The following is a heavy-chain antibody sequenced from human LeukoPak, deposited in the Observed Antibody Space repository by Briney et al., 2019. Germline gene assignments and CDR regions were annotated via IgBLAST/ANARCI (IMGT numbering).Heavy chain of an antibody. D-gene: IGHD4-23*01. CDR1: GFTFSSYG. Sequence: PGRSLRLSCAASGFTFSSYGMHWVRQAPGKGLEWVAVISYDGSNKYYADSVKGRFTISRDNSKNTLYLQMNSLRAEDTAVYYCHGGNSGWRAGWFDPWGQGTLVTVSS. V-gene: IGHV3-30*03. J-gene: IGHJ5*02. CDR3: HGGNSGWRAGWFDP. CDR2: ISYDGSNK.